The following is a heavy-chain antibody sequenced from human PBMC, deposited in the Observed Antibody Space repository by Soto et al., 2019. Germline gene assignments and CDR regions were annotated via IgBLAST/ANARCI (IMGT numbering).Heavy chain of an antibody. J-gene: IGHJ5*02. V-gene: IGHV3-30-3*01. CDR3: ARALYIGRTSKDNWFDP. CDR1: GFTFRSYF. CDR2: ISYDENKR. Sequence: PGGSLRLSCAASGFTFRSYFMHWVRQAPGKGLEWVATISYDENKRYYTDSVKGRFTISRDNSKNTVYLQVNSLRDDDTAVYYCARALYIGRTSKDNWFDPWGQGTLVTVSS. D-gene: IGHD1-26*01.